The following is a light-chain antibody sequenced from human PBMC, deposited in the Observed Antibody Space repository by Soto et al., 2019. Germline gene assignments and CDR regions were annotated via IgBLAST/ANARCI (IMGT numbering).Light chain of an antibody. CDR1: SCNIGAGYD. CDR2: GNS. CDR3: QSYDSSLRGFYV. J-gene: IGLJ1*01. Sequence: QSVLTQPPSVSGAPGQRVTISCTGSSCNIGAGYDVHWYQQLPGTAPKLLIYGNSNRPSGVPDRFSGSKSGTSASLAITGLQAEDEADYYCQSYDSSLRGFYVFGTGTKLTVL. V-gene: IGLV1-40*01.